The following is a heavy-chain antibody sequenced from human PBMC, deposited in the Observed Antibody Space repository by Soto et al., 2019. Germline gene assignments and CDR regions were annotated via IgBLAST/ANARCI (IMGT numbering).Heavy chain of an antibody. J-gene: IGHJ6*02. CDR1: GYTFTSYG. V-gene: IGHV1-18*01. D-gene: IGHD6-6*01. Sequence: ASVKVSCKASGYTFTSYGISWVRQAPGQGLEWMGWISAYNGNTNYAQKLQGRVTMTTDTSTSTAYMELRSLRSDDTAVYYCARGTIAAPPDYYYYYYGMDVWGQGTTVTVSS. CDR2: ISAYNGNT. CDR3: ARGTIAAPPDYYYYYYGMDV.